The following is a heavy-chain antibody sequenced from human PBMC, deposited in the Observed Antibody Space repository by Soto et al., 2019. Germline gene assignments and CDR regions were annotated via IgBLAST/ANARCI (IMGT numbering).Heavy chain of an antibody. V-gene: IGHV1-69*13. CDR2: IIPVFQTA. CDR1: GGLFSSYP. Sequence: SVEVSCKASGGLFSSYPISWVRQVPGQGLEWMGGIIPVFQTAYYTQRFQGRVTITADESTNTAYMELSSLRSEDTAIYYCARGGSGYTWFNEFWGQGTLVTVSS. J-gene: IGHJ4*02. D-gene: IGHD3-22*01. CDR3: ARGGSGYTWFNEF.